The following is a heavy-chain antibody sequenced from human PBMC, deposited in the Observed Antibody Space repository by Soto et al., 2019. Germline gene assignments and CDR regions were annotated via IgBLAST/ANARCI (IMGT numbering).Heavy chain of an antibody. CDR3: ARTSRFEY. D-gene: IGHD6-6*01. CDR2: INHRGST. CDR1: GGSFSGYY. Sequence: QVQLQQWGAGLLKPSETLSLTCAIYGGSFSGYYWSWIRQPPGKGLEWIGEINHRGSTNYNPSLKSRVTISVDTSKNQFSLKLNSVIAADTAVYYCARTSRFEYWGQGTLVSVSS. J-gene: IGHJ4*02. V-gene: IGHV4-34*01.